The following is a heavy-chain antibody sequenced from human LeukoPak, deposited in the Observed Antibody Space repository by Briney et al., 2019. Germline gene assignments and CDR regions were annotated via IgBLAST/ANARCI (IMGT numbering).Heavy chain of an antibody. CDR1: GGSFNDYY. V-gene: IGHV4-34*01. CDR2: IHHSGST. CDR3: ARDRVRGSSNPYFDY. J-gene: IGHJ4*02. Sequence: SETLSLTCAVYGGSFNDYYWSWIRQSPGTGLEWIGEIHHSGSTNYNSSLESRVTMSIDTSNNQFSLKLTSVTAADTAVYYCARDRVRGSSNPYFDYWGQGTLVTVSS. D-gene: IGHD1-26*01.